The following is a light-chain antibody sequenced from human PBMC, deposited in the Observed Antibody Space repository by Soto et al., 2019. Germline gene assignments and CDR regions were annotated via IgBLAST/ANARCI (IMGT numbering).Light chain of an antibody. CDR2: EVT. Sequence: QSVLTQPASVSGSPGQSVTISRSGSDIGNYNLVSWYQHLPGRAPKLLIFEVTMRPSGISDRFSGSKSASTASLTISGLQAEDEGDYYCASYEGSRTYVFGSGTKVTVL. V-gene: IGLV2-23*02. CDR1: SDIGNYNL. CDR3: ASYEGSRTYV. J-gene: IGLJ1*01.